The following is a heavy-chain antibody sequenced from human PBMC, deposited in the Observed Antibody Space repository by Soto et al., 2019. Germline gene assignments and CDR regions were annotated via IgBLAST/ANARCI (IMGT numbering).Heavy chain of an antibody. CDR3: ARGAYGGNSGWFDP. CDR2: IYYSGST. CDR1: GGSISSGGYY. D-gene: IGHD4-17*01. V-gene: IGHV4-31*03. Sequence: SETLSLTCTVSGGSISSGGYYWSWIRQHPGKGLEWIGYIYYSGSTYYNPSLKSRVTISVGTSKNQFSLKLSSVTAADTAVYYCARGAYGGNSGWFDPWGQGTLVTVSS. J-gene: IGHJ5*02.